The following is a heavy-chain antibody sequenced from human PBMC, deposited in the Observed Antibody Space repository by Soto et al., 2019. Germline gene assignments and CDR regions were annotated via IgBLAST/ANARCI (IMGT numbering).Heavy chain of an antibody. D-gene: IGHD2-2*01. V-gene: IGHV3-30*18. Sequence: AGESLKISCVASGFSFSNYGMHWVRQAPGKGLEWVAFVSSDGNNKYYAESVKGRFTISRDNAKNTLYLQVDRLTVDDTAVYYCAKDRVIQLLPIWPDPWGQGTLVTVSS. J-gene: IGHJ5*02. CDR2: VSSDGNNK. CDR1: GFSFSNYG. CDR3: AKDRVIQLLPIWPDP.